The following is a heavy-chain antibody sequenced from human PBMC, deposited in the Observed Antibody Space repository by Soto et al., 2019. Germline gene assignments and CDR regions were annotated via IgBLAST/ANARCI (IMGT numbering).Heavy chain of an antibody. V-gene: IGHV3-64D*06. CDR3: VNGPYSSATHYFGH. CDR1: GFTFSNYA. D-gene: IGHD6-25*01. CDR2: ISDNGGST. Sequence: PVGSLRLSCSASGFTFSNYAMHWVRQAPGKGLAYVSAISDNGGSTYYADSMKGRFTISRDNSENTLYLQMSSLRAEDTAVYYCVNGPYSSATHYFGHWGQGTLVTVSS. J-gene: IGHJ4*02.